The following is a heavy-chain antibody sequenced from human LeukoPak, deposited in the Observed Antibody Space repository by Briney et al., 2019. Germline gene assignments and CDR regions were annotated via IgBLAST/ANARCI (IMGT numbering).Heavy chain of an antibody. V-gene: IGHV4-34*01. J-gene: IGHJ4*02. CDR1: GGSFSGYY. CDR2: INHSGST. CDR3: ARTRADPYYYDSSGYYPN. Sequence: SETLSLTCAVYGGSFSGYYWSWIRQPPGKGLEWIGEINHSGSTYYNPSLKSRVTISVDTSKNQFSLKLSSVTAADTAVYYCARTRADPYYYDSSGYYPNWGQGTLVTVSS. D-gene: IGHD3-22*01.